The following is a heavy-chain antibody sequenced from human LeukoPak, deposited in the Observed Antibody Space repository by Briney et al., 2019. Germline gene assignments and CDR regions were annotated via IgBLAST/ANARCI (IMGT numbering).Heavy chain of an antibody. D-gene: IGHD1-26*01. Sequence: KPGESLRLSCAASGFTFSSYSMNWVRQAPGKGLEWVSSITSTSTYIYYADSMKGRFTISRDNAKNSLYLQMNSLRAEDTAVYYCARDGAIGGYDFDCWGQGTLVTVSS. J-gene: IGHJ4*02. CDR1: GFTFSSYS. V-gene: IGHV3-21*01. CDR3: ARDGAIGGYDFDC. CDR2: ITSTSTYI.